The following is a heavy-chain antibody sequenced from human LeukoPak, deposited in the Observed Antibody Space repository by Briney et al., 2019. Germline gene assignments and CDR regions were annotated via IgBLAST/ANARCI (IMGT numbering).Heavy chain of an antibody. J-gene: IGHJ4*02. D-gene: IGHD7-27*01. Sequence: GGSLRLSCAASGFTFDDYAMLWVRQAPGKGLEWVSGISWNSGSIGYADSVKGRFTISRDNAKNSLYLQMNSLRAEDTAVYYCAGSLGPLTEYWGQGTLVTVSS. V-gene: IGHV3-9*01. CDR3: AGSLGPLTEY. CDR1: GFTFDDYA. CDR2: ISWNSGSI.